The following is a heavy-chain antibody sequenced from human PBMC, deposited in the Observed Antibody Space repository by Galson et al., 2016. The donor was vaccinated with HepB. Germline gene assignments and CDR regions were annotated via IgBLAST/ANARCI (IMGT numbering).Heavy chain of an antibody. Sequence: SETLSLTCAVSGASISDSIWWTWVRQVPGKGLEWIGEIYHTGTSNNNPFLSSRFTLSVDKSRNQFSLNLTSVTAADTAVYYCARAAIIPGARMVFDPWGQGTLVTVSS. CDR2: IYHTGTS. D-gene: IGHD2-2*01. J-gene: IGHJ5*02. CDR1: GASISDSIW. CDR3: ARAAIIPGARMVFDP. V-gene: IGHV4-4*02.